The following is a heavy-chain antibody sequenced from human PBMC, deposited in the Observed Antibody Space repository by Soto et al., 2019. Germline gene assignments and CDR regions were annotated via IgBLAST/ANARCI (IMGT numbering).Heavy chain of an antibody. CDR2: IYYSVST. D-gene: IGHD1-20*01. Sequence: SETLSLTCTVSGGSISSGGYYWSWIRQHPGKGLEWIGYIYYSVSTNYNPSLKSRVTISVDTSKNQFSLKLSSVTAADTAVYYCARGITGGDFFDYWGQGTLVTAPQ. CDR3: ARGITGGDFFDY. J-gene: IGHJ4*02. V-gene: IGHV4-61*08. CDR1: GGSISSGGYY.